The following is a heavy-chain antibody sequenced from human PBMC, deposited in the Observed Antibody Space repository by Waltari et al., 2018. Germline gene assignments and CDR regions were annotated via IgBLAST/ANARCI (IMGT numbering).Heavy chain of an antibody. V-gene: IGHV4-34*01. Sequence: QVQLQQWGAGLLKPSETLSLTCAVYGGSFSGYYWSWIRQPPGKGLEWIGEINHSGSTNDNPALKSRVTTSVDTAKNQFSRKLSSVTAADTAGYYCARGRRVLLWFGELPDYYYYGMDVWGQGTTVTVSS. J-gene: IGHJ6*02. CDR3: ARGRRVLLWFGELPDYYYYGMDV. CDR1: GGSFSGYY. CDR2: INHSGST. D-gene: IGHD3-10*01.